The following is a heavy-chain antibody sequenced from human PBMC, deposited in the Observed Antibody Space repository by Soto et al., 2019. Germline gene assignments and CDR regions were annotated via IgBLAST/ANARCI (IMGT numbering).Heavy chain of an antibody. CDR1: GGTFSSYA. J-gene: IGHJ4*02. V-gene: IGHV1-69*04. CDR3: ARDPSYYGGFDY. Sequence: ASVKVSCKASGGTFSSYAISWVRQAPGQGLEWMGRIIPILGIANYAQKFQGRVTITADKSTSTAYMELSSLRSEDTAVYYCARDPSYYGGFDYWGQGTLVTVSS. CDR2: IIPILGIA. D-gene: IGHD2-21*01.